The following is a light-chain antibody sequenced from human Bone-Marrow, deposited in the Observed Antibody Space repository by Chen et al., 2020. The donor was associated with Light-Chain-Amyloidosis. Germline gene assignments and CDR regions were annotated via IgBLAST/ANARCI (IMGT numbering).Light chain of an antibody. J-gene: IGLJ2*01. Sequence: SYELTQPPSVSVSLGHMARITCAGEALPKKYAYWYQQKPGQFPVLVIYKDSERTSGIPERFSGSSSGTIVTLTSSGVQSEDEADYYCPAADSSGCSVVFGGGTKLTVL. CDR3: PAADSSGCSVV. CDR2: KDS. CDR1: ALPKKY. V-gene: IGLV3-16*01.